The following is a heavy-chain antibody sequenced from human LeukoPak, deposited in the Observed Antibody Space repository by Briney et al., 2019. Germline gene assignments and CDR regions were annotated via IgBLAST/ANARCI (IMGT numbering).Heavy chain of an antibody. CDR3: ARETAAAGYYYYYMDV. CDR2: INPSGGST. D-gene: IGHD6-13*01. J-gene: IGHJ6*03. V-gene: IGHV1-46*01. CDR1: GYTFTSYY. Sequence: AASVKVSCKASGYTFTSYYMHWVRQAPGQGLEWMGIINPSGGSTSYAQKFQGRVTMTRDTSINTAYMELSRLRSDDTAVYYCARETAAAGYYYYYMDVWGKGTTVTVSS.